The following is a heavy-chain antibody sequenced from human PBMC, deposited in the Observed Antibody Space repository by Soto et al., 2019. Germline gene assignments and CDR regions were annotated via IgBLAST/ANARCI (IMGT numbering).Heavy chain of an antibody. V-gene: IGHV3-9*01. D-gene: IGHD2-2*01. CDR3: AKAMSSSSGGSNWFDP. Sequence: SLRLSCATSGFTFDDYAMHWVRQAPGKGLEWVSGISGNTGSIGYADSVKGRFTISRDNAKNSLYLQMNSLRPEDTALYYCAKAMSSSSGGSNWFDPWGQGTLVTVSS. CDR1: GFTFDDYA. J-gene: IGHJ5*02. CDR2: ISGNTGSI.